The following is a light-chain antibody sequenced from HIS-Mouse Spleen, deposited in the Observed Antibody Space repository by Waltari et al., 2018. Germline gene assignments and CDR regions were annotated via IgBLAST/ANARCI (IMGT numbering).Light chain of an antibody. Sequence: SYELTQPPSVSVSPGQTARNTCPGDALPKKYAYWYQQKSGQAPVLVIYEDSKLPSGIPERFSGSSSGTMATLTISGAQVEDEADYYCYSTDSSGNHRVFGGGTKLTVL. J-gene: IGLJ2*01. CDR3: YSTDSSGNHRV. V-gene: IGLV3-10*01. CDR2: EDS. CDR1: ALPKKY.